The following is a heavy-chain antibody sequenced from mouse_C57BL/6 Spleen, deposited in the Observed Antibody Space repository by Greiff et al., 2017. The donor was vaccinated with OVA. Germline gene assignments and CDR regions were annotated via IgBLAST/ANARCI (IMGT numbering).Heavy chain of an antibody. Sequence: VQLVESGPELVKPGASVKLSCKASGYTFTSYDINWVKQRPGQGLEWIGWIYPRDGSTKYNEKFKGKATLTVDTSSSTAYMELHSLTSEDSAVYFCARKTPTYSNPYFDYWSQGTTLTVSS. CDR1: GYTFTSYD. D-gene: IGHD2-5*01. J-gene: IGHJ2*01. CDR2: IYPRDGST. V-gene: IGHV1-85*01. CDR3: ARKTPTYSNPYFDY.